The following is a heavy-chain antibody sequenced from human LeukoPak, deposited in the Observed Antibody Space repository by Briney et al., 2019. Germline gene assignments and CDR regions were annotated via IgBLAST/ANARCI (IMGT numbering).Heavy chain of an antibody. V-gene: IGHV4-39*07. J-gene: IGHJ3*02. CDR1: GGSFSSSSYY. CDR3: AREGNWATPGAFDI. Sequence: PSETLSLTCTVSGGSFSSSSYYWGWIGQPPGKGLEWIGSIYYSGSTYYNPSLKSRVTISVDRSKNQFSLKLSPVTAADTAVYYCAREGNWATPGAFDIWGQGTMVTVSS. CDR2: IYYSGST. D-gene: IGHD7-27*01.